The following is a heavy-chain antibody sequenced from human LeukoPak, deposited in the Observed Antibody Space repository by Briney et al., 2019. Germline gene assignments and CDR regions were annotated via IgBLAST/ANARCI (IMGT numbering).Heavy chain of an antibody. Sequence: GGSLRLSCAASGFTLNNFWMTWVRQAPGKGLEWVANINQDGSEKYYVDSVKGRFTISRDNAKNSLYLQMNSLRAEDTAVYYCARGEPIVVVVAATIWGQGTLVTVSS. J-gene: IGHJ4*02. CDR3: ARGEPIVVVVAATI. V-gene: IGHV3-7*02. CDR2: INQDGSEK. CDR1: GFTLNNFW. D-gene: IGHD2-15*01.